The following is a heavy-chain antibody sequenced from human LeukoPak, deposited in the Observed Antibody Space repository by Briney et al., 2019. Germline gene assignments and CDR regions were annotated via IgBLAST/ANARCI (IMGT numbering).Heavy chain of an antibody. CDR2: ISGDGDTA. CDR1: GFTFDDYA. D-gene: IGHD3-10*01. CDR3: ARPLSWFGELFGY. V-gene: IGHV3-43*02. Sequence: GGSLRLSCAASGFTFDDYAMHWVRQAPGRGLEWVFLISGDGDTASYADSVKGRFTISRDNAKNSLYLQMNSLRAEDTAVYYCARPLSWFGELFGYWGQGTLVTVSS. J-gene: IGHJ4*02.